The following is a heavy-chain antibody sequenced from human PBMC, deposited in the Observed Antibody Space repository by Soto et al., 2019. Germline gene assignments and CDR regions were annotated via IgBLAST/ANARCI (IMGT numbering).Heavy chain of an antibody. Sequence: ASVKVSCKASGYTFTSYDINWVRQATGQGLEWMGWMNPNSGNTGYAQKFQGRVTMTRNTSISTAYMELSSLRSEDTAVYYCARDRRDIVGVVAATGTGFFDYWGQGTLVTVYS. CDR2: MNPNSGNT. V-gene: IGHV1-8*01. CDR3: ARDRRDIVGVVAATGTGFFDY. CDR1: GYTFTSYD. J-gene: IGHJ4*02. D-gene: IGHD2-15*01.